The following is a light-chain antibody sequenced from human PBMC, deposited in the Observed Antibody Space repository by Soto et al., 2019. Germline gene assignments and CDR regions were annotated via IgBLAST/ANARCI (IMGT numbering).Light chain of an antibody. V-gene: IGKV3-15*01. J-gene: IGKJ1*01. CDR1: QSISRY. Sequence: MTQLQGTLSVSPGERTTLSCRASQSISRYLAWYQQKPGQGPRLLIYGASKRAIGLPARFSGSGSGTEFTLTITSLQSEDFAVYYCQQYNKWPRTFGQGTKVDIK. CDR3: QQYNKWPRT. CDR2: GAS.